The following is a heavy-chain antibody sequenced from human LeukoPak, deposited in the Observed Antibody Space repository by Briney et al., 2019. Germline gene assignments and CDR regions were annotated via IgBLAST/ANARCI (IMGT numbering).Heavy chain of an antibody. J-gene: IGHJ4*02. D-gene: IGHD2-15*01. Sequence: SETLSLTCTVSGGSISSYYWGWIRQPPGKGLEWIGSIYYSGSTYYNPSLKSRVTISVDTSKNQFSLKLSSVTAADTAVYYCARLLRGYSGGKYWGQGTLVTVSS. CDR2: IYYSGST. V-gene: IGHV4-39*01. CDR1: GGSISSYY. CDR3: ARLLRGYSGGKY.